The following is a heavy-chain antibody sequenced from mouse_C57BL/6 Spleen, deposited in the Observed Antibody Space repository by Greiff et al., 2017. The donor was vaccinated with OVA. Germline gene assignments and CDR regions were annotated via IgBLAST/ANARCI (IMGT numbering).Heavy chain of an antibody. D-gene: IGHD2-4*01. J-gene: IGHJ2*01. Sequence: EVKLLESGPGLVKPSQSLSLTCSVTGYSIPSGYSFPCILPFPGNKLEWMGYISYDGSNNYNPSLKNRISITRDTSKNQFFLKLNSVTTEDTATYYCARGDYDYDGYYFDYWGQGTTLTVSS. CDR1: GYSIPSGYS. V-gene: IGHV3-6*01. CDR2: ISYDGSN. CDR3: ARGDYDYDGYYFDY.